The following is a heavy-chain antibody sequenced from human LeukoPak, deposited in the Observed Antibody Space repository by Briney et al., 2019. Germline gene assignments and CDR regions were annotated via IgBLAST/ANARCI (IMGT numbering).Heavy chain of an antibody. CDR3: ARDSYYGSGSYDY. J-gene: IGHJ4*02. D-gene: IGHD3-10*01. CDR2: IIPIFGTA. V-gene: IGHV1-69*05. Sequence: ASVKVSCKASGGTFSSYAISWVRQAPGQGLEWMGGIIPIFGTANYAQEFQGRVTITTDESTSTAYMELSSLRSEDTAVYYCARDSYYGSGSYDYWGQGTLATVSS. CDR1: GGTFSSYA.